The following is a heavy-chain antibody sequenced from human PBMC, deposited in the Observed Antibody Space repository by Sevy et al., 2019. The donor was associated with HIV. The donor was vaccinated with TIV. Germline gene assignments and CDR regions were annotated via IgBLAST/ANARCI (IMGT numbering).Heavy chain of an antibody. CDR1: GFTFSSYS. D-gene: IGHD6-19*01. J-gene: IGHJ4*02. CDR3: ARDSSAVAGPADYFFDY. CDR2: ISSSSSYI. V-gene: IGHV3-21*01. Sequence: GGSLRLSCAASGFTFSSYSMNWVRQAPGKGLEWVSSISSSSSYIYYADSVKGRFTISRDNAKNSLYLQMYSLRAEDTAVYYCARDSSAVAGPADYFFDYWGQGTLVTVSS.